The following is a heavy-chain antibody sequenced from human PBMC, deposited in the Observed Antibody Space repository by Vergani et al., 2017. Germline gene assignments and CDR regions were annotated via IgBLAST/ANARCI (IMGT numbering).Heavy chain of an antibody. CDR1: GFTVSSNY. Sequence: EVQLVESGGGLVQPGGSLRLSCAASGFTVSSNYMRWVRQAPGKGLEWVSVIYSGGSTYYADSLKGRFTISRDNSKNTLYLQMNSLRAEDTAVYYCARDLRWYFYYGGQGTLVTVSS. J-gene: IGHJ4*02. D-gene: IGHD2-15*01. V-gene: IGHV3-66*01. CDR3: ARDLRWYFYY. CDR2: IYSGGST.